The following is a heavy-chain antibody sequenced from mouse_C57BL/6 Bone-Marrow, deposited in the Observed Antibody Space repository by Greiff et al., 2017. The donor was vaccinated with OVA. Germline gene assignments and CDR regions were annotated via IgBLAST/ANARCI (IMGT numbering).Heavy chain of an antibody. V-gene: IGHV1-15*01. CDR3: TRWGYYGSSEAY. J-gene: IGHJ3*01. CDR2: IDPETGGT. D-gene: IGHD1-1*01. CDR1: GYTFTDYE. Sequence: VQLQQSGAELVRPGASVTLSCKASGYTFTDYEMHWVKQTPVHGLEWIGAIDPETGGTAYNQKFKGKAILTADKSSSTAYMELRSLTSEDSAVYYCTRWGYYGSSEAYWGQGTLVTVSA.